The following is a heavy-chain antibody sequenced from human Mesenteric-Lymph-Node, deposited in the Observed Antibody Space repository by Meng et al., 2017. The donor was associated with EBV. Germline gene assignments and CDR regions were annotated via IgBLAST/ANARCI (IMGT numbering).Heavy chain of an antibody. Sequence: QGEPQEAGPGLVKPSGTLSLTCAVSGDSISSSNWWNWVRQSPGKGLEWIGEIYPTGSTNYNPSLKSRVTVSIDTSKNQFSLKLSSVTAADTAVYYCATGLYGDYALANWGQGTLVTVSS. CDR3: ATGLYGDYALAN. V-gene: IGHV4-4*02. CDR2: IYPTGST. CDR1: GDSISSSNW. D-gene: IGHD4-17*01. J-gene: IGHJ4*02.